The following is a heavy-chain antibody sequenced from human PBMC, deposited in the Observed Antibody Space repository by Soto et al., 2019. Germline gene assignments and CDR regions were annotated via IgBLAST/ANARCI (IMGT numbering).Heavy chain of an antibody. J-gene: IGHJ6*02. CDR1: GDSGSSSNYF. V-gene: IGHV4-39*01. D-gene: IGHD1-26*01. Sequence: SETLSLTCTVSGDSGSSSNYFWGWIRQPPGKGQEWIGSIYYSGSTYYYPSLKSRVSISVDTSKNLFSLRMSSMTAADTAVYYCARHHGDSESLYYYYGMDVWGQGTTVTV. CDR2: IYYSGST. CDR3: ARHHGDSESLYYYYGMDV.